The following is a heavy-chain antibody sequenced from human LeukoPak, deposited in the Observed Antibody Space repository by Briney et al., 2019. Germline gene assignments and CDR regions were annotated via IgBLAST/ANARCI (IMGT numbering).Heavy chain of an antibody. V-gene: IGHV3-7*01. CDR2: IKPDGSGT. CDR1: GFTFSNFW. D-gene: IGHD3-10*02. J-gene: IGHJ6*04. Sequence: PGGSLRLSCAASGFTFSNFWMSWVRQAPGKGLEWVANIKPDGSGTYYADSVKGRFTISRDNAKNSLYLQMNSLRAEDTAVYYCAELGITMIGGVWGKGTTVTISS. CDR3: AELGITMIGGV.